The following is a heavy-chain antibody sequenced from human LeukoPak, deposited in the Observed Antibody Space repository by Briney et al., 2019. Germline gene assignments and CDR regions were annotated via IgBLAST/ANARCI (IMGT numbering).Heavy chain of an antibody. CDR1: GFTFTTSN. Sequence: GGSLRLSCAASGFTFTTSNMNWVRQAPGKGLEWVSYISGSSSTIYYADSVKGRFTISRDNSKNTLYVQMNSLRAEDTAVYYCTKDSVGTYYGDGAFDVWGQGTMVTVSS. D-gene: IGHD1-26*01. CDR3: TKDSVGTYYGDGAFDV. J-gene: IGHJ3*01. V-gene: IGHV3-48*01. CDR2: ISGSSSTI.